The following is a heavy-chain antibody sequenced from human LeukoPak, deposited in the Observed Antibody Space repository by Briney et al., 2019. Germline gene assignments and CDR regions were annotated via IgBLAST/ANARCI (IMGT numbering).Heavy chain of an antibody. CDR1: GYSFSSYY. CDR2: IYARGGTA. CDR3: ARDNVYENSGFFYGGFDV. Sequence: ASVKVSCKASGYSFSSYYIHWVRQAPGHGLEWMGIIYARGGTATYARDFQGRVIMTRDTSTTTVYMELTSLTSEDTAVYYCARDNVYENSGFFYGGFDVWGQGTMVDVS. V-gene: IGHV1-46*01. D-gene: IGHD3-22*01. J-gene: IGHJ3*01.